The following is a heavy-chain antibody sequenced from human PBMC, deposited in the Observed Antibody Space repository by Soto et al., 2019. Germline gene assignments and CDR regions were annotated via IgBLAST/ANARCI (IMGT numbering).Heavy chain of an antibody. V-gene: IGHV1-8*01. Sequence: ASMKGSCKASGCTLTSYDINWVRQGTGQGLEWMGWMNPNSGNTGYAQKFQGRVTMTRNTSISTAYMELSSLRSEDTAVYYCARGTHCSGGSCYSNYYYGMDVWGQGTTVTVSS. CDR2: MNPNSGNT. CDR1: GCTLTSYD. CDR3: ARGTHCSGGSCYSNYYYGMDV. D-gene: IGHD2-15*01. J-gene: IGHJ6*02.